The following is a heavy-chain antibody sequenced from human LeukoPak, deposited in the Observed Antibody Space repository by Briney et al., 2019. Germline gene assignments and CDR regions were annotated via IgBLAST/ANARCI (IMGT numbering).Heavy chain of an antibody. V-gene: IGHV3-9*01. CDR2: ISWNSGSI. J-gene: IGHJ6*02. D-gene: IGHD5-18*01. CDR1: GSTFDDYA. Sequence: SGGSLRLSCAASGSTFDDYAMHWVRQAPVKVLEWVSGISWNSGSIGYADSVKGRFTISRDNAKNSLYLQMNSLRAEDTALYYCAKDMGYSYGYSYYYVMDVWGQGTTVTVSS. CDR3: AKDMGYSYGYSYYYVMDV.